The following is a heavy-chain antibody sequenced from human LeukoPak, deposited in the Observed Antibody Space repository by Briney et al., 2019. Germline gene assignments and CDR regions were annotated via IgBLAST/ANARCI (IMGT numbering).Heavy chain of an antibody. CDR3: TKNEKTIVGMDPRPFPLNAFDV. D-gene: IGHD1-26*01. Sequence: PSETLSLTCTVSGVSIKYDGYYWAWMRQSPGKGPEWIGYIHHSGTTDYNPSLNSRATISVDRSKNQFSLQLTSVTVADTGKYYWTKNEKTIVGMDPRPFPLNAFDVWGQGKMVIISS. V-gene: IGHV4-30-2*06. CDR2: IHHSGTT. CDR1: GVSIKYDGYY. J-gene: IGHJ3*01.